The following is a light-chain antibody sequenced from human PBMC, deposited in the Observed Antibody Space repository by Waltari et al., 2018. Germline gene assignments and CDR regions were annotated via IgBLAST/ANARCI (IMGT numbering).Light chain of an antibody. CDR3: LQHNTYPRT. V-gene: IGKV1-17*01. Sequence: DIQMTQSPSSLSASVGDTVTIPCRASQAISNDLNWFQQKPGKAPKLLIYAASSLESGVPSRFGGSGSGTDFTLTISSLQPEDFAVYYCLQHNTYPRTFGQGTKVEIK. CDR1: QAISND. CDR2: AAS. J-gene: IGKJ1*01.